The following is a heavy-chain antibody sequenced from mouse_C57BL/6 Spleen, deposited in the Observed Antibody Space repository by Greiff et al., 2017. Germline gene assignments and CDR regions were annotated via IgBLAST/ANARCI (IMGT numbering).Heavy chain of an antibody. CDR1: GYTFTSYW. V-gene: IGHV1-52*01. CDR3: ARGDDSAWFAY. J-gene: IGHJ3*01. Sequence: QVQLQQPGAALVRPGSSVKLSCKASGYTFTSYWMHWVKQRPIQGLEWIGNIDPSDSETHYTQTFKVKATLTVDKSSSTAYMQLSSLTSEDSAVYYWARGDDSAWFAYWGQGTLVTVSA. D-gene: IGHD2-4*01. CDR2: IDPSDSET.